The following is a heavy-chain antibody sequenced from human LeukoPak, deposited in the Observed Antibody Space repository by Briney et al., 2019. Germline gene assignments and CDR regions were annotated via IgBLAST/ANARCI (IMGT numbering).Heavy chain of an antibody. J-gene: IGHJ4*02. CDR1: GFTFRSYS. CDR3: ARSDYCGGDCYSSLSNY. CDR2: ISSSSSHI. V-gene: IGHV3-21*01. Sequence: GGSLRLSCAASGFTFRSYSMNWVRQAPGKGLEWVSSISSSSSHIYYADSVKGRFTISRDNAKNSLYLQMNSLRAEDTAVYFCARSDYCGGDCYSSLSNYWGQGTLVTVSS. D-gene: IGHD2-21*02.